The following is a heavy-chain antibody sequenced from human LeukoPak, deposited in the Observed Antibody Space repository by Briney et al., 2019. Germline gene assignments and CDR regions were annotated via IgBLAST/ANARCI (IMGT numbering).Heavy chain of an antibody. Sequence: GGSLRLSCAASGFTFSSYAMSWVRQAPGKGLEWVSAISGSGGSTYYADSVKGRFTISRDNSKNTLYLQMNSLRAEDTAVYYCARDQYYDSSGYFAPFFYWGQGTLVTVSS. CDR2: ISGSGGST. D-gene: IGHD3-22*01. J-gene: IGHJ4*02. CDR1: GFTFSSYA. CDR3: ARDQYYDSSGYFAPFFY. V-gene: IGHV3-23*01.